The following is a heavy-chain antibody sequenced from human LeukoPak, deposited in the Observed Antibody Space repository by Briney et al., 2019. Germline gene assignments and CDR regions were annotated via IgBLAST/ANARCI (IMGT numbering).Heavy chain of an antibody. CDR3: ARVPPVYCRSTTCYTYAVAS. V-gene: IGHV4-59*01. Sequence: SETLSLTCTVSGGSISSYYWSWIRQPPGQGLGWIGYIYYSGSTNYNPSLKSRVTISVDTSKHQFSLKLSSVTAAATAVYYSARVPPVYCRSTTCYTYAVASRGPATMV. CDR1: GGSISSYY. D-gene: IGHD2-2*02. J-gene: IGHJ3*01. CDR2: IYYSGST.